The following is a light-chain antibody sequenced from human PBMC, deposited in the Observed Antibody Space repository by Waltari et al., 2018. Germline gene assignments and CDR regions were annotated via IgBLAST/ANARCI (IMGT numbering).Light chain of an antibody. CDR1: QSLRHLNGYNY. V-gene: IGKV1-39*01. CDR2: AAS. J-gene: IGKJ4*01. Sequence: MTQSPLSLPVTPGQPASISCRSSQSLRHLNGYNYLDWYLQKPGQSPKLLIYAASSLQSGVPSRFSGSGSGTDFTLTISSLQPEDFATYYCQQSYSTLFGGGTKVEIK. CDR3: QQSYSTL.